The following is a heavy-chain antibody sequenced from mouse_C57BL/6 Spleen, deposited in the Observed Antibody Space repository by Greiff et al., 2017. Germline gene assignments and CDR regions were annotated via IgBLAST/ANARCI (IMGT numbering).Heavy chain of an antibody. CDR1: GYTFTSYW. V-gene: IGHV1-69*01. J-gene: IGHJ4*01. CDR2: IDPSDSYT. Sequence: QVQLQQPGAELVMPGASVKLSCKASGYTFTSYWMHWVKQRPGQGLEWIGEIDPSDSYTNYNQKFKGKSTLTVDKSSSTAYMQLSSLTSEDSAVYYCARSKYYYAMDYWGQGPSVTVSS. CDR3: ARSKYYYAMDY.